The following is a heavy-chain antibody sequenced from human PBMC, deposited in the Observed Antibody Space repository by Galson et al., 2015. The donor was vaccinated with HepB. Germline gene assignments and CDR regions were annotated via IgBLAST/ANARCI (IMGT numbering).Heavy chain of an antibody. CDR1: GFSLSTSGVG. V-gene: IGHV2-5*02. CDR3: AHRRYSSGWYVGFGWFDP. CDR2: IYWDDDK. D-gene: IGHD6-19*01. J-gene: IGHJ5*02. Sequence: PALVKPTQTLTLTCTFSGFSLSTSGVGVGWIRQPPGKALEWLALIYWDDDKRYSPSLKSRLTITKDTSKNQVVLTMTNMDPVDTATYYCAHRRYSSGWYVGFGWFDPWGQGTLVTVSS.